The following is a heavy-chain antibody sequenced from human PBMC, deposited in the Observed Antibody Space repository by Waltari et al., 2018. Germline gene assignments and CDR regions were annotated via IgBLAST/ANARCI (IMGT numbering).Heavy chain of an antibody. V-gene: IGHV4-39*01. Sequence: QLQLQESGPGLVKPSETLSLTCSVSGCSISRPSDSWGWIRQPPGKGLEYIGNFYYRGSTYYNPSLKSRVTISIDTSKNQFSLKLSSVTAADTAVYYCARLPSGGASHWFDPWGQGTLVTVSS. CDR3: ARLPSGGASHWFDP. CDR1: GCSISRPSDS. J-gene: IGHJ5*02. CDR2: FYYRGST. D-gene: IGHD2-15*01.